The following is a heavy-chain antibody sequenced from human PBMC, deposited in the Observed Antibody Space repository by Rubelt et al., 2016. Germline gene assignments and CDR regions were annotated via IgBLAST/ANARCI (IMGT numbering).Heavy chain of an antibody. V-gene: IGHV3-30*04. CDR3: ASGVYGGNSSVY. CDR2: ISYDGSNK. Sequence: VQLLESGGGLIQPGGSLRLSCAASGFTFSSYAMHWVRQAPGKGLEWVAVISYDGSNKYYADSVKGRFTISRDNSKNTLYLQMNSLRAEDTAVYYCASGVYGGNSSVYWGQGTLVTVSS. J-gene: IGHJ4*02. D-gene: IGHD4-23*01. CDR1: GFTFSSYA.